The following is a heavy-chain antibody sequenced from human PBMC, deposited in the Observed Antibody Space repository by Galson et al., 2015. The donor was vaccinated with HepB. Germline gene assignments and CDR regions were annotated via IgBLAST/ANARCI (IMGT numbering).Heavy chain of an antibody. V-gene: IGHV3-30*18. CDR3: AKARLTMIRGEFYFDY. CDR1: GFTFSSYD. Sequence: SLRLSCAASGFTFSSYDMHWVHRAPGKGLEWAAVISYDGSDKYYGDSAKGRFTISRDNSKNTLYLQMKSLKPEDTAVYYCAKARLTMIRGEFYFDYWGQGVPVTVSS. J-gene: IGHJ4*02. CDR2: ISYDGSDK. D-gene: IGHD3-10*01.